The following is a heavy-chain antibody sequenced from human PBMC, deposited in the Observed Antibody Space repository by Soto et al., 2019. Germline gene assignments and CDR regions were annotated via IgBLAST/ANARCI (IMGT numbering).Heavy chain of an antibody. CDR1: GGSFSGSY. CDR2: INHSGSS. Sequence: SETLSLTCAVYGGSFSGSYWSWIRHPPGKGLEWIGEINHSGSSNYNPSLKSRVTISVDTSKNQFSLKLSSVTAADTAVYYCARGHFLRGYSDGLYYFDYWGQGTRITVAS. J-gene: IGHJ4*02. D-gene: IGHD5-18*01. CDR3: ARGHFLRGYSDGLYYFDY. V-gene: IGHV4-34*01.